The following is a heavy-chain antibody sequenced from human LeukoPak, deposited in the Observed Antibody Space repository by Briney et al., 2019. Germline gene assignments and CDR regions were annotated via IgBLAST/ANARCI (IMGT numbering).Heavy chain of an antibody. D-gene: IGHD3-9*01. CDR3: ASTGLTGYYTEGSDY. V-gene: IGHV1-18*01. J-gene: IGHJ4*02. CDR2: ISAYNGNT. CDR1: GGAFSSYA. Sequence: ASVKVSCKASGGAFSSYAISWVRQAPGQGLEWMGWISAYNGNTNYVQKLQGRVTMTTDTSTSTAYMELRSLRSDDTAVYYCASTGLTGYYTEGSDYWGQGTLVTVSS.